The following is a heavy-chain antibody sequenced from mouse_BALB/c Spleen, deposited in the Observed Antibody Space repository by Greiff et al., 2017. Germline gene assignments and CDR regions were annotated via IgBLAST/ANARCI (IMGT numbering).Heavy chain of an antibody. V-gene: IGHV5-6-5*01. D-gene: IGHD1-1*01. J-gene: IGHJ4*01. CDR3: ARGGGITTVVGAMDY. Sequence: VMLVESGGGLVKPGGSLKLSCAASGFTFSSYAISLVRQTPEKRLEWVASISSGGSTYYPDSVKGRFTISRDNARNILYLQMSSLRSEDTAMYYCARGGGITTVVGAMDYWGQGTSVTVSS. CDR2: ISSGGST. CDR1: GFTFSSYA.